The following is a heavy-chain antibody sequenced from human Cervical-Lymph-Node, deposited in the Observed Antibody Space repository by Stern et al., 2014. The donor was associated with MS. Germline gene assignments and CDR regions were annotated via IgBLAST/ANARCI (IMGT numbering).Heavy chain of an antibody. D-gene: IGHD2/OR15-2a*01. CDR2: VWNDGSKE. CDR3: ATSTASDAFDI. Sequence: QVQLVQYGGGVVQPGRSLRLSCVASGLTFSNSVMHWVRQAPGKGLEWVAVVWNDGSKEHFTESVKGRFSTSRDTAKNTLHLQMSSLRAEDTAVYFCATSTASDAFDIWGQGTLVTVSS. V-gene: IGHV3-33*01. J-gene: IGHJ3*02. CDR1: GLTFSNSV.